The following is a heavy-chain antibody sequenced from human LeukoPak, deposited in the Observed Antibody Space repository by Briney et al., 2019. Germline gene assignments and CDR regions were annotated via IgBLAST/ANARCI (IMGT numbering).Heavy chain of an antibody. V-gene: IGHV4-59*08. D-gene: IGHD6-19*01. Sequence: SETLSLTCSVSGGSISTYYWSWIRQPPGRGLEWIGYVYYSGSTNYNPSLRSRVTISVDTSKNQVSLKLTSVTAAGTAVYYCARRLAVTGRYYFDYWGPGTLVTVSS. CDR1: GGSISTYY. J-gene: IGHJ4*02. CDR3: ARRLAVTGRYYFDY. CDR2: VYYSGST.